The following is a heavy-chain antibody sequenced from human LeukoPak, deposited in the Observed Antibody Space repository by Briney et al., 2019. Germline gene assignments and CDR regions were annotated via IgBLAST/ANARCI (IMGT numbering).Heavy chain of an antibody. D-gene: IGHD6-25*01. Sequence: ASVKVSCKASGYTFTDYYIHWVRQAPGQGLEWMAWMNPNSGGTSYAQKFQGRVTMTRDTSISTGYMELSRLRFDDTAVYYCVINKAAKSLDYWGQGTLVTVSS. V-gene: IGHV1-2*02. CDR2: MNPNSGGT. CDR3: VINKAAKSLDY. CDR1: GYTFTDYY. J-gene: IGHJ4*02.